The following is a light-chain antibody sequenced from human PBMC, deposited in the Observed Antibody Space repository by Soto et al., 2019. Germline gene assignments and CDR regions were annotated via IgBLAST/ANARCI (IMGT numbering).Light chain of an antibody. CDR2: GAS. CDR1: QSVSSSY. V-gene: IGKV3-20*01. Sequence: EIVLTQSPGTLSLSPGERATLSCRASQSVSSSYLAWYQQKAGQAPRLLIYGASNRATGIPDRFSGSGSGTDFILTISRLEPEDFAVYYCQHYGSSWTFGQGTKVESK. CDR3: QHYGSSWT. J-gene: IGKJ1*01.